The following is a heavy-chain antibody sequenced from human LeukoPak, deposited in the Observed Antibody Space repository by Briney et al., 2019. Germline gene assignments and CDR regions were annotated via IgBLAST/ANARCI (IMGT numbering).Heavy chain of an antibody. J-gene: IGHJ4*02. CDR2: ISSSSSYI. D-gene: IGHD3-22*01. CDR1: GFTFSSYS. CDR3: AIGVYDSSGYYLDY. Sequence: GGSLRLSCEASGFTFSSYSMNWVRQAPGKGLEWVSSISSSSSYIYYADSVKGRFTISRDNAKNSLYLQMNSLRAEDTAVYYCAIGVYDSSGYYLDYWGQGTLVTVSS. V-gene: IGHV3-21*01.